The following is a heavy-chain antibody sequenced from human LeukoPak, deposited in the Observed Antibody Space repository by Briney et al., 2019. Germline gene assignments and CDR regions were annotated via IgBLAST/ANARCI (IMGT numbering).Heavy chain of an antibody. CDR2: ISRSGGST. CDR3: AKGIAVAGNYYFDY. V-gene: IGHV3-23*01. D-gene: IGHD6-19*01. Sequence: GGSLRLSCAAYGVTFSSYAMSWDRQAPGKGLEWVSSISRSGGSTYYAGSVKGRFTISRDNSKNTLYLQMNSLRAEDTAVYYCAKGIAVAGNYYFDYWGQGTLVTVSS. J-gene: IGHJ4*02. CDR1: GVTFSSYA.